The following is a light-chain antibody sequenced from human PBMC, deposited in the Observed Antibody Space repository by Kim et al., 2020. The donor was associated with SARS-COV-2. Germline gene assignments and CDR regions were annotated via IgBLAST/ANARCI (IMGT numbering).Light chain of an antibody. CDR2: KAS. Sequence: DIQMTQSPSTLSASVGDRVTITCRASQSISSWLAWYQQKPGKAPKLLIYKASSLESGVPSRFSGSGSGTEFTLTISSLQPDDFATYYCQQLRAFGQGTKVDIK. V-gene: IGKV1-5*03. J-gene: IGKJ1*01. CDR3: QQLRA. CDR1: QSISSW.